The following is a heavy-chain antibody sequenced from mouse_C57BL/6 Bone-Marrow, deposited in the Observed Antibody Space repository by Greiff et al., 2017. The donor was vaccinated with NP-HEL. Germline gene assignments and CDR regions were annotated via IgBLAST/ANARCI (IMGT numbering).Heavy chain of an antibody. CDR2: INPSNGGT. J-gene: IGHJ4*01. Sequence: QVQLQQPGTELVKPGASVKLSCKASGYTFTSYWMHWVKQRPVKGLEWIGNINPSNGGTNYNEKFKSKATLTVDKSSRTAYMQLSSRTSEDSAVYYCAVDYSHSFSDYWGQGTSVTVSS. V-gene: IGHV1-53*01. D-gene: IGHD2-12*01. CDR1: GYTFTSYW. CDR3: AVDYSHSFSDY.